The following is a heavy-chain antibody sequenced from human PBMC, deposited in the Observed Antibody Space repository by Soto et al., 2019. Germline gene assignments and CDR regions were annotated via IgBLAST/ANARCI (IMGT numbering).Heavy chain of an antibody. J-gene: IGHJ4*02. CDR2: INPYSGNT. Sequence: GASVKVSCKTSGYTFSSHGISWVRQAPGQGPEWLGWINPYSGNTHFAQKVQGRVTLTTDTSTSTAYMELRSLTLDDTAMYYCAREMDRGYAHAFDYWGQGTLVTVSS. V-gene: IGHV1-18*04. CDR3: AREMDRGYAHAFDY. CDR1: GYTFSSHG. D-gene: IGHD2-2*01.